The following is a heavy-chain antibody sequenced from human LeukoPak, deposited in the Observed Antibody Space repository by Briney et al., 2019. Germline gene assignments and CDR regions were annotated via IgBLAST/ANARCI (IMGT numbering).Heavy chain of an antibody. CDR2: IKQDGSEK. CDR1: GFTFSNHW. V-gene: IGHV3-7*01. CDR3: ARDRTGEGDY. D-gene: IGHD7-27*01. Sequence: PGGSLRLSCAASGFTFSNHWMSWVRQAPGKGLEWVANIKQDGSEKYYVDSVKGRLTISRDNAKNSLYLQMNSLRAEDTAVYYCARDRTGEGDYWGREPWSPSPQ. J-gene: IGHJ4*02.